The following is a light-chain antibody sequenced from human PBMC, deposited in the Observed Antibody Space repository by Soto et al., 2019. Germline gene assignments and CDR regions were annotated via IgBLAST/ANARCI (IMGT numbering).Light chain of an antibody. CDR1: QGISSA. CDR3: QQFNGYPFT. V-gene: IGKV1-13*02. Sequence: AIQLTQSPSSLSASVGDRVTITCRASQGISSALAWYQQKPGKAPNLLIYDASRLESGVPSRFSGSGSGTEFTLTISNLQPEDFATYYCQQFNGYPFTFGPGTKVDIK. J-gene: IGKJ3*01. CDR2: DAS.